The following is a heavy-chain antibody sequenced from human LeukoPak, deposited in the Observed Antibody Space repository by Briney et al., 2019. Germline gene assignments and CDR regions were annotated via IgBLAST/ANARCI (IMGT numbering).Heavy chain of an antibody. J-gene: IGHJ6*02. CDR2: ISWNSGSI. V-gene: IGHV3-9*01. CDR3: AKDMAHGVVVAATRYYYYGMDV. CDR1: GVSFDDYA. Sequence: PGSSLRLSCAASGVSFDDYAMHWVQQAPGKGLEWVSGISWNSGSIGYADSVKGRFTISRDNAKNSLYLQMNSLRAEDTALYYCAKDMAHGVVVAATRYYYYGMDVWGQGTTVTVSS. D-gene: IGHD2-15*01.